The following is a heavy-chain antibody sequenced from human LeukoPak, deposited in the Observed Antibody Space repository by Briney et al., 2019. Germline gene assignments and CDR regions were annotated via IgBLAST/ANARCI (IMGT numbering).Heavy chain of an antibody. V-gene: IGHV3-48*02. Sequence: QPGGSLRLSCAASGFTFSSYSMNRVRQAPGKGLGWVSYIRSSDTLIYYADSVKGRFTISTDNAKNSLYLQMNSLRDEDTAVYYCARDKNWGFDYWGQGTLVTVSS. CDR2: IRSSDTLI. J-gene: IGHJ4*02. CDR3: ARDKNWGFDY. D-gene: IGHD7-27*01. CDR1: GFTFSSYS.